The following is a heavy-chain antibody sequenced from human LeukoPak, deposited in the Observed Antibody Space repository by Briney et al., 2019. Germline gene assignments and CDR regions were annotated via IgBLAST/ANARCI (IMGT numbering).Heavy chain of an antibody. J-gene: IGHJ4*02. D-gene: IGHD6-13*01. CDR3: ARVVRGSSSSFDY. Sequence: SETLSLTCTVSGGSISSSSYYWGWIRQPPGKGLEWIGSIYYSGSTYYNPSLKSRVTISVDTSKNQFSLKLSSVTAADTAVYYCARVVRGSSSSFDYWGQGTLVTVSS. CDR2: IYYSGST. V-gene: IGHV4-39*07. CDR1: GGSISSSSYY.